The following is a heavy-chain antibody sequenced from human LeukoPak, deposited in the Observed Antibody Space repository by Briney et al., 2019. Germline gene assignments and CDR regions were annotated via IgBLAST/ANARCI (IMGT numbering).Heavy chain of an antibody. CDR3: ARDFLLSSGGRHGYGMDV. J-gene: IGHJ6*02. V-gene: IGHV1-69*04. D-gene: IGHD2-15*01. CDR1: GGTFSSYA. CDR2: IIPILGIA. Sequence: ASVKVSCKASGGTFSSYAISWVRQAPGQGLEWMGRIIPILGIANYAQKFQGRVTITADKPTSTAYMELSSLRSEDTAVHYCARDFLLSSGGRHGYGMDVWGQGTTVTVSS.